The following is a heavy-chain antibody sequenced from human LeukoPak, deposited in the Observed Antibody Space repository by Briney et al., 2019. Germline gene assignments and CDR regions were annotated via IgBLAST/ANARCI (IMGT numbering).Heavy chain of an antibody. D-gene: IGHD6-13*01. V-gene: IGHV3-30*03. CDR3: ARTSIAAAGPFDY. CDR2: ISYDGSNK. Sequence: PGRSLRLSCAASGFTFSSYGMHWVRQAPGKGLEWVAVISYDGSNKYYADSVKGRFTISRDNSKNTLYLQMNSLRAEDTAVYYCARTSIAAAGPFDYWGQGTLVTVSS. J-gene: IGHJ4*02. CDR1: GFTFSSYG.